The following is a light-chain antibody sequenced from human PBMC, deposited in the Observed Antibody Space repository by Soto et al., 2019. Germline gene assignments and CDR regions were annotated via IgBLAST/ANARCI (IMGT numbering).Light chain of an antibody. Sequence: DIQLTQSPSSLSASLGDRVTITCRASQSISTYLDWYQQKPGKAPKALIYGASTLQSGVPSRFSGSGSGTDFILSINSLQPEDFAVYYCQQSYTIPTTFGQGTRLEI. V-gene: IGKV1-39*01. CDR2: GAS. CDR1: QSISTY. J-gene: IGKJ5*01. CDR3: QQSYTIPTT.